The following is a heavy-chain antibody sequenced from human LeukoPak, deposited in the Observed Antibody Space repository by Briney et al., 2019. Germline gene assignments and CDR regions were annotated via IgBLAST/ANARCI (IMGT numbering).Heavy chain of an antibody. CDR2: ISYDGSNK. CDR3: AKDGRKNDIVVVPAATDY. J-gene: IGHJ4*02. CDR1: GFTFSSYA. D-gene: IGHD2-2*01. V-gene: IGHV3-30-3*01. Sequence: GGSLRLSCAASGFTFSSYAMHWVRQAPGKGLEWVAVISYDGSNKYYADSVKGRFTISRDNSKNTLYLQMNSLRAEDTAVYYCAKDGRKNDIVVVPAATDYWGQGNLVTVSS.